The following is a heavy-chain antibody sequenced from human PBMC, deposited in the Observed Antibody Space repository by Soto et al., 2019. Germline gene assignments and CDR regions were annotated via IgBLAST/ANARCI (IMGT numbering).Heavy chain of an antibody. J-gene: IGHJ4*02. Sequence: ETLSLTCTVAGASISSHYWTWLRQPPGKGLEWIGYISYSGSTYYNPSLKSRVTISADTSRNQFSLKLSSVIAADTAVYFCARADPDAPVGFWGQGTLVTVSS. CDR3: ARADPDAPVGF. CDR2: ISYSGST. V-gene: IGHV4-59*11. D-gene: IGHD2-15*01. CDR1: GASISSHY.